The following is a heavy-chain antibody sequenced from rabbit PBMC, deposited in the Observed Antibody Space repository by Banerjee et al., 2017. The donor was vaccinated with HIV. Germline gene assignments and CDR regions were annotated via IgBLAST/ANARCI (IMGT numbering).Heavy chain of an antibody. V-gene: IGHV1S45*01. J-gene: IGHJ4*01. D-gene: IGHD4-1*01. Sequence: QEQLEESGGGLVKPEGSLTLTCTASGFSFSNKYVMCWVRQAPGKGLEWIGYINTGSSGSTYYASWAKGRFPIPKTSSTTVTLQMTSLTAADTATYFCARDLAGVIGWNFNLWGPGTLVTV. CDR2: INTGSSGST. CDR3: ARDLAGVIGWNFNL. CDR1: GFSFSNKYV.